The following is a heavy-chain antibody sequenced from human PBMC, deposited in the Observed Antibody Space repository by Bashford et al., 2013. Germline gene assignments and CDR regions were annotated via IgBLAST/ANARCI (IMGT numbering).Heavy chain of an antibody. CDR1: GYTFSDYG. Sequence: ASVKVSCRASGYTFSDYGVSWMRQAPGQGLEWMGWINPNSGVTNFAQNFQGRVTITRDTATTTAYMELSTLRSDDTAVYYCARAGWSGTWYPWYFDYVGPGNPGHRLL. J-gene: IGHJ4*02. CDR2: INPNSGVT. V-gene: IGHV1-2*02. D-gene: IGHD6-13*01. CDR3: ARAGWSGTWYPWYFDY.